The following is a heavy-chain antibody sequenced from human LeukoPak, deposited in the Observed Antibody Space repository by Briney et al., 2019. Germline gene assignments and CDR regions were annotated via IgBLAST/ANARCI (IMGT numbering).Heavy chain of an antibody. CDR3: AREKRSYDFWSGYQYYFDY. D-gene: IGHD3-3*01. V-gene: IGHV4-31*03. CDR2: IYYSGST. CDR1: GGSINSGGYF. Sequence: PSETLSLTCTVSGGSINSGGYFWNWIRQHPGKGLEWIGYIYYSGSTYYNPSLKSRVTISVDTSKNQFSLKLSSVTAADTAVYYCAREKRSYDFWSGYQYYFDYWGQGTLVTVSS. J-gene: IGHJ4*02.